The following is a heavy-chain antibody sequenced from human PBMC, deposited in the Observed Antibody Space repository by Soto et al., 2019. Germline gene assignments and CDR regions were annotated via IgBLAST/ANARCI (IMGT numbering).Heavy chain of an antibody. V-gene: IGHV1-69*02. D-gene: IGHD2-15*01. CDR1: AGTFSSYT. CDR2: IIPILGIA. Sequence: QVQLVQSGAEVKKPGSSVKVSCKASAGTFSSYTINWVRQAPGQGLEWLGRIIPILGIANYAQRFQGRVTITADKSTITAYRELSSLRSEDTAVYYCARWLGSGGSCYSNCFDPWGQGTLVTVSS. CDR3: ARWLGSGGSCYSNCFDP. J-gene: IGHJ5*02.